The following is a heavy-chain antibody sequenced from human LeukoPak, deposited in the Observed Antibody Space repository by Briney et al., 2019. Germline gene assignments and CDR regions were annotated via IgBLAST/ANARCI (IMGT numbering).Heavy chain of an antibody. J-gene: IGHJ4*02. Sequence: GGSLRLSCAASGFTFDDYAMHWVRQAPGKGLEWVSLISWDGGSTYYADSVKGRFTISRDNSKNSLYLQMNSLRAEDTAVYYCARSTYYYDSSGYYYWGQGTLVTVSS. CDR2: ISWDGGST. CDR3: ARSTYYYDSSGYYY. CDR1: GFTFDDYA. V-gene: IGHV3-43D*03. D-gene: IGHD3-22*01.